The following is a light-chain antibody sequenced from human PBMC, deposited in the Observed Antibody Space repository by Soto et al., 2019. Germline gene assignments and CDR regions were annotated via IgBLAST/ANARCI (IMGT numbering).Light chain of an antibody. CDR2: AAS. CDR3: QQYHMWPF. Sequence: DIVLTQSPATLSASPGERVTLSCRASQSVSSDLVWYQQRPGRAPRLLIYAASTRATGIPARFSGSGSGTEFTLTISSLQSDDFAVYYCQQYHMWPFFGPGTELEIK. V-gene: IGKV3-15*01. CDR1: QSVSSD. J-gene: IGKJ3*01.